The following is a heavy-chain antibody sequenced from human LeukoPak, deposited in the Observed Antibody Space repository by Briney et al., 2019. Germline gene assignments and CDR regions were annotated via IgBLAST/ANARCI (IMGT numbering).Heavy chain of an antibody. CDR2: ISYDGSNK. J-gene: IGHJ4*02. D-gene: IGHD1-1*01. CDR3: ARDSPGYLAYDS. CDR1: GFTFSSYA. V-gene: IGHV3-30-3*01. Sequence: GGSLRLSCAASGFTFSSYAMHWVRQAPGKGLEWVAIISYDGSNKYYADSVKGRFTISRDNAKKSLYLQMNSLRAEDTAVYYCARDSPGYLAYDSWGQGTLVTVSS.